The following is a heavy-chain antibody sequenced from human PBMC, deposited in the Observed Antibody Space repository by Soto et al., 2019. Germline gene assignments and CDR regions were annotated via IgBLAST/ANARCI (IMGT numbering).Heavy chain of an antibody. V-gene: IGHV3-53*02. D-gene: IGHD4-17*01. CDR3: ASAYGDTYYFDY. Sequence: EVQLVETGGGLIQPGGSLRLSCAASGFTVSSNYMSWVRQAPGKGLEWVSVIYSGGSTYYADSVKGRFTISRDNSKNTLYLQMNSLRAEDTAVYNCASAYGDTYYFDYWGQGTLVTVSS. CDR1: GFTVSSNY. CDR2: IYSGGST. J-gene: IGHJ4*02.